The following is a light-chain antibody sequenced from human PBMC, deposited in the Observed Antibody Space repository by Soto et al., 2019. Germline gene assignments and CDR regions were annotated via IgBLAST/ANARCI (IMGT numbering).Light chain of an antibody. CDR1: SSDVGGYHY. Sequence: QSVLTQPASVSGARGQSITISCTGSSSDVGGYHYVSWYQQLPGKAPKLLISDVSNRPSGVSYRFSGSKSGNAASLTIAGLQADDEDYYYCSSYTGSSTVLFGGGTKLTVL. J-gene: IGLJ3*02. V-gene: IGLV2-14*03. CDR2: DVS. CDR3: SSYTGSSTVL.